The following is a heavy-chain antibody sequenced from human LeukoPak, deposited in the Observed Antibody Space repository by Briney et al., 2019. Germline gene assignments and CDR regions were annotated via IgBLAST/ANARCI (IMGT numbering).Heavy chain of an antibody. CDR3: AKDGFCRSTSCLKPLYYFDY. CDR1: GFTFSSNA. V-gene: IGHV3-23*01. D-gene: IGHD2-2*01. CDR2: FSGSGVGI. J-gene: IGHJ4*02. Sequence: GGSLRLSCAASGFTFSSNAMSWVRQAPGEGLEWVLGFSGSGVGIYYADSVKGRFTISRDNSKNTLYLEMNSLRVEDTAVYYCAKDGFCRSTSCLKPLYYFDYWGQGTLVTVS.